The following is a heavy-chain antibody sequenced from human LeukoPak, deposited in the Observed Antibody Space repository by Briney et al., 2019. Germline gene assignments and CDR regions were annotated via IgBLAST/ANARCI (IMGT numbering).Heavy chain of an antibody. Sequence: ASVKVSCKVSGYTLTELSMHWVRQAPGKGLEWMGGFDPEDGEIIYAQKFQGRVTMTEDTSTDTAYMELSSLRSEDTAVYYRATLPIRITMIVVVIPPYFQHWGQGTLVTVSS. CDR2: FDPEDGEI. CDR1: GYTLTELS. V-gene: IGHV1-24*01. D-gene: IGHD3-22*01. J-gene: IGHJ1*01. CDR3: ATLPIRITMIVVVIPPYFQH.